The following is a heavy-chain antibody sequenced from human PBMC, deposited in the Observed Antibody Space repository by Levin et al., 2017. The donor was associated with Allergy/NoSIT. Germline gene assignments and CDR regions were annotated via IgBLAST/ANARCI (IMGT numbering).Heavy chain of an antibody. Sequence: SQTLSLTCTVSGGSISSYYWSWIRQPPGKGLEWIGYIYYSGSTNYNPSLKSRVTISVDTSKNQFSLKLSSVTAADTAVYYCARDGGSYYYYGMDVWGQGTTVTVSS. CDR1: GGSISSYY. J-gene: IGHJ6*02. CDR2: IYYSGST. D-gene: IGHD1-26*01. CDR3: ARDGGSYYYYGMDV. V-gene: IGHV4-59*01.